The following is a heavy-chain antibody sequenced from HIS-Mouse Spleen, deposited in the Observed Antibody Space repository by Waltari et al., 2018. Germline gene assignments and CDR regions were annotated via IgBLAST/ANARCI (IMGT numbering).Heavy chain of an antibody. V-gene: IGHV3-30*18. J-gene: IGHJ4*02. CDR3: AKDKHHAFDY. CDR1: GFTFRSYG. Sequence: QVQLVESGGGVVQPGRSLRLSCAASGFTFRSYGMHWVRQAPGNGLGCVEVISYDGRNKYYADAVKGRFPISRDNSKNTLYLQMNSLRAEDTAVYYCAKDKHHAFDYWGQGTLVTVSS. CDR2: ISYDGRNK.